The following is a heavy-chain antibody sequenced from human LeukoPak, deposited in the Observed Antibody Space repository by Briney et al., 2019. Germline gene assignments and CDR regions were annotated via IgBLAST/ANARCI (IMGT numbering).Heavy chain of an antibody. J-gene: IGHJ4*02. Sequence: SETLSLTCTVSGGTISSYYWSWIRQPPGKGLEWIGYIYYSGSTNYNPSLKSRVTISVDTSKNQFSLKLSSVTAADTAVYYCARVHYDILTGYYPDYFDYWGQGTLVTVSS. V-gene: IGHV4-59*01. CDR3: ARVHYDILTGYYPDYFDY. D-gene: IGHD3-9*01. CDR1: GGTISSYY. CDR2: IYYSGST.